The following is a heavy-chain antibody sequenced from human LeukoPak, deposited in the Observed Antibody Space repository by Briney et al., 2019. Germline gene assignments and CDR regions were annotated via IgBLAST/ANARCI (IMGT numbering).Heavy chain of an antibody. J-gene: IGHJ4*02. D-gene: IGHD3-22*01. V-gene: IGHV1-18*01. CDR1: GYTFTSYG. CDR2: ISAYNGNT. CDR3: AINYDSSGYYYGKFDY. Sequence: ASVKVSCKASGYTFTSYGISWVRQAPGQGLEWMGWISAYNGNTNYAQKLQGRVTMTTDTSTSTAYMELRSLRSDDTAVYYCAINYDSSGYYYGKFDYRGQGTLVTVSS.